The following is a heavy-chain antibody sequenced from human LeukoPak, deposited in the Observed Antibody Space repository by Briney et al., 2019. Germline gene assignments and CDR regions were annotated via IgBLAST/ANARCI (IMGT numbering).Heavy chain of an antibody. CDR1: GGSFSGYY. CDR3: ARDRQRSSSWSYYYGMDV. V-gene: IGHV4-34*01. D-gene: IGHD6-6*01. J-gene: IGHJ6*02. CDR2: INHSGST. Sequence: SETLSLTCAVYGGSFSGYYWSWIRQPPGKGLEWIGEINHSGSTNYNPSLKSRVTISVDTSKNQFSLKLGSVTAADTAVYYCARDRQRSSSWSYYYGMDVWGQGTTVTVSS.